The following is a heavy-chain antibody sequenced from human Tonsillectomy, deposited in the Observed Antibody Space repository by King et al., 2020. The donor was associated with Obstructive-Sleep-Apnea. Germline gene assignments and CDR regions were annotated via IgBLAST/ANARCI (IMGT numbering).Heavy chain of an antibody. J-gene: IGHJ4*02. D-gene: IGHD3-10*01. Sequence: QLVQSGAEVKKPGASVKVSCKASGYTFTGYFIHWVRQAPGQGLEWMGWINPNSGGSNYAQRFRGRVTMTRDTSINTTYMELSRLRSDDTAVYYGARDVPSSPPNANDYWGQGTLVTVSS. CDR2: INPNSGGS. V-gene: IGHV1-2*02. CDR3: ARDVPSSPPNANDY. CDR1: GYTFTGYF.